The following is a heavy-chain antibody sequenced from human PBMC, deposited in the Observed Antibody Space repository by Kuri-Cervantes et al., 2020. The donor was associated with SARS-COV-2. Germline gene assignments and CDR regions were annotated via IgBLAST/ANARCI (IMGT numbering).Heavy chain of an antibody. J-gene: IGHJ4*02. CDR2: ISGSGGST. V-gene: IGHV3-23*01. CDR3: ARERAAGRMFDY. CDR1: GFTFSSYA. D-gene: IGHD6-13*01. Sequence: LKISCAASGFTFSSYAMSWVRQAPGKGLEWVSAISGSGGSTYYADSVKGRFTISRDNSKNTLYLQMNSLRAEDTAVYYCARERAAGRMFDYWGQGTLVTVSS.